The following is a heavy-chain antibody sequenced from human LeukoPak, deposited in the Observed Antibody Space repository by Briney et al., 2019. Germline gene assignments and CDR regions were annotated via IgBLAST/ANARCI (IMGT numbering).Heavy chain of an antibody. CDR2: IYYSGST. CDR3: ARGGCSSTSCSLLGY. Sequence: SETLSLTCTVSGGSISSGGYYWSWVRQHPGKGLEWIGYIYYSGSTYYNPSLKSRVTISVDTSKNQFSLKLSSVTAADTAVYYCARGGCSSTSCSLLGYWGQGTLVTVSS. D-gene: IGHD2-2*01. CDR1: GGSISSGGYY. J-gene: IGHJ4*02. V-gene: IGHV4-31*03.